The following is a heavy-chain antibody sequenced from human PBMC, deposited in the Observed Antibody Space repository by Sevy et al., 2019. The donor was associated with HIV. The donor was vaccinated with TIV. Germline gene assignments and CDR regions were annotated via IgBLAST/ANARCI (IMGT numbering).Heavy chain of an antibody. D-gene: IGHD3-10*01. CDR2: ISGSGGST. CDR1: GFTFSSYA. Sequence: GGSLRLSCAASGFTFSSYAMSWVRQAPGKGLEWVSAISGSGGSTYYANSVKGRFTISSDISKNTLYLQMNSLRAEDTAVDYCAKDGGITMVRGVGEDYYYGMDVWGQGTTVTVSS. V-gene: IGHV3-23*01. CDR3: AKDGGITMVRGVGEDYYYGMDV. J-gene: IGHJ6*02.